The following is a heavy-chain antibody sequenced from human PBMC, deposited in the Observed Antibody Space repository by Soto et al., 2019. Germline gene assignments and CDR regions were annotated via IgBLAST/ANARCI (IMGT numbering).Heavy chain of an antibody. V-gene: IGHV3-48*02. CDR1: GFIFSTYN. D-gene: IGHD1-26*01. CDR2: ISGSGSTS. Sequence: EVQLVESGGGLVQPGGSLRLSCAASGFIFSTYNMNWVRQAPGKGLEWVSDISGSGSTSYYADSVKGRFIISRANDKNSLYLQMNSLRDEDTAVYYCVRGATHRTWFDPWGQGTLVTVSS. J-gene: IGHJ5*02. CDR3: VRGATHRTWFDP.